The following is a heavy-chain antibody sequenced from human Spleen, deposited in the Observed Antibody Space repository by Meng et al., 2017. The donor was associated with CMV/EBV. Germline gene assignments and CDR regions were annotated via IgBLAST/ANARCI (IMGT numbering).Heavy chain of an antibody. CDR1: GFIFSSHW. CDR3: ARDSWPARDYVLAY. D-gene: IGHD2/OR15-2a*01. V-gene: IGHV3-7*01. J-gene: IGHJ4*02. CDR2: IKQDGSEK. Sequence: GESLKISCAASGFIFSSHWMHWVRQAPGKGLEWVANIKQDGSEKYYVDSVKGRFTISRDNAKNSLYLQMNSLRAEDTAVYYCARDSWPARDYVLAYWGQGTLVTVSS.